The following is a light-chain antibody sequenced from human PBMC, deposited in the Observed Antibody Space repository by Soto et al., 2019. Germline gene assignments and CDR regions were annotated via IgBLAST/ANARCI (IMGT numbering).Light chain of an antibody. Sequence: EIVMTQSPATLSVSPGERVTLSCRARQSVGSNLAWYQQKPGQAPRLLIYGASTRATGIPARFSGSGSGTDFTLTITSLQAEDVAVYYCQQYHSDPITFGQGTRREIK. CDR3: QQYHSDPIT. V-gene: IGKV3-15*01. J-gene: IGKJ5*01. CDR1: QSVGSN. CDR2: GAS.